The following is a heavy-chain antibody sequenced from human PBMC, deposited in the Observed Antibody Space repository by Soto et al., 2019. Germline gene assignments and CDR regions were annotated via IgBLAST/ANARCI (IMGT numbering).Heavy chain of an antibody. Sequence: EVQLLESGGGLVQPGGSLRLSCAASGFTFNNYAMTWVRQAPGKGLEWVSALSGGGDTTSYADSVKGRFTVSRDGSKNTLYLQMSSLRAEDTSLYYCAKGRVGSGSLTPRVDFWGQGTLVTVSS. CDR1: GFTFNNYA. D-gene: IGHD3-10*01. V-gene: IGHV3-23*01. CDR3: AKGRVGSGSLTPRVDF. J-gene: IGHJ4*02. CDR2: LSGGGDTT.